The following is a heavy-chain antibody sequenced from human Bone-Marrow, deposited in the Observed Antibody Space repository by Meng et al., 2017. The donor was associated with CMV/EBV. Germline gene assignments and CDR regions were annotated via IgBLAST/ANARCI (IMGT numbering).Heavy chain of an antibody. V-gene: IGHV3-20*04. CDR3: ASRPVRGFLEWLPSSMDV. Sequence: GGSLRLSCEASGFIFDDYGMSWVRQASGKGLEWVSGINWNGESTGYADSVQGRFTISRDNAKNSLYLQMNSLRAEDTAVYYCASRPVRGFLEWLPSSMDVWGQGTTVTVSS. D-gene: IGHD3-3*01. CDR2: INWNGEST. J-gene: IGHJ6*02. CDR1: GFIFDDYG.